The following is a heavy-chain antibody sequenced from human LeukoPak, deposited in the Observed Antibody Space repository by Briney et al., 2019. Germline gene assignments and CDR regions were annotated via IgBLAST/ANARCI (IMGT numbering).Heavy chain of an antibody. J-gene: IGHJ4*02. CDR3: AREFGNTYYFEY. D-gene: IGHD4-23*01. CDR1: GYTFTRNY. Sequence: ASVKVSCKAFGYTFTRNYIHLVRQAPGQGLEWMGAIDCDGGNTKYAQRFQGRVTMTSDTSTTTVYMELSSLRSEDTAVFYCAREFGNTYYFEYWGQGTLVTVSS. CDR2: IDCDGGNT. V-gene: IGHV1-46*01.